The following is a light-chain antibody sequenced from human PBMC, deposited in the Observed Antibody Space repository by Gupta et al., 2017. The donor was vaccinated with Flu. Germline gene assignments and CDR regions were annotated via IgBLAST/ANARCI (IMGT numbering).Light chain of an antibody. J-gene: IGLJ3*02. CDR2: ENR. V-gene: IGLV1-51*01. Sequence: KVTISCPGTTANIGNNYVSWYQQFPRTAPKLLIYENRYRPSGIPDRFSASKSGTSATLAITGLQTGDEAHYYCAAWDSGLSAGVFGGGTRVTVL. CDR1: TANIGNNY. CDR3: AAWDSGLSAGV.